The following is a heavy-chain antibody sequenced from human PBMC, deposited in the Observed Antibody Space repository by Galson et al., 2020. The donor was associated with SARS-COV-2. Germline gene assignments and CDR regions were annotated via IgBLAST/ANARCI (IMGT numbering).Heavy chain of an antibody. V-gene: IGHV4-34*01. CDR3: ARDSGHSSGWVAYYYYGMDV. J-gene: IGHJ6*04. CDR1: GGSFSGYS. Sequence: SETLSLTCAVYGGSFSGYSWNWIRQPPEKGLEWIGEINHGGSTKYNSSLKSRVTISVDTSKNQFSLKLSSVTAADTAMYYCARDSGHSSGWVAYYYYGMDVWCEGTTVTVSS. CDR2: INHGGST. D-gene: IGHD6-19*01.